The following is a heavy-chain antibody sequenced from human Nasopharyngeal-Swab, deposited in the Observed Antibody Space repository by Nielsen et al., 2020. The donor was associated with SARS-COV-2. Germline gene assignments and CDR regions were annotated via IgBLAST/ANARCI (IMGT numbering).Heavy chain of an antibody. Sequence: GGSRRLSCAASGFTFSSYWMSWVREAPGKGLDGVANIKQEGSEKYYVDSVKGRFTISRDNAKNSLYLQMNSLRADDTAVYYCARDGAFSSYYGPPFYYYYGMDVWGQGTTVTVSS. V-gene: IGHV3-7*03. CDR3: ARDGAFSSYYGPPFYYYYGMDV. CDR2: IKQEGSEK. D-gene: IGHD4-17*01. CDR1: GFTFSSYW. J-gene: IGHJ6*02.